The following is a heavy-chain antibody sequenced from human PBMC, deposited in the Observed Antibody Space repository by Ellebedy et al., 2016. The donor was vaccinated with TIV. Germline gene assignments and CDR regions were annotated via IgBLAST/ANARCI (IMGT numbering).Heavy chain of an antibody. CDR1: GFTFSSYS. CDR2: ISSSSSYI. CDR3: ARGIGCSGGSCYYWGDY. D-gene: IGHD2-15*01. J-gene: IGHJ4*02. V-gene: IGHV3-21*01. Sequence: GGSLRLXCAASGFTFSSYSMNWVRQAPGKGLEWVSSISSSSSYIYYADSVKGRFTISRDNAKNSLYLQMNSLRAEDTAVYYCARGIGCSGGSCYYWGDYWGQGTLVTVSS.